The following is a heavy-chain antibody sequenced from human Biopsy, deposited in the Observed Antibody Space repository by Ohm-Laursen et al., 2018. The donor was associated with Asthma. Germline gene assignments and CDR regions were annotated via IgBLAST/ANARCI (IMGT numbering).Heavy chain of an antibody. V-gene: IGHV3-30*06. CDR3: ARATVAAAGND. J-gene: IGHJ4*02. CDR2: ISYDGHNQ. Sequence: SLRLPCAASGFTFRTYGMHWVRQTPGKGLEWLSSISYDGHNQHYADSVKGRFTISRDNSKNTVSLEMNSLRRDDTAVYFCARATVAAAGNDWGQGTLVTVSS. D-gene: IGHD6-13*01. CDR1: GFTFRTYG.